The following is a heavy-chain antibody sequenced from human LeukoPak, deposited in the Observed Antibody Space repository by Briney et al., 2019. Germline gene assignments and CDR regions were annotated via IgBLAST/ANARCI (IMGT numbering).Heavy chain of an antibody. CDR3: ARGPYCTNGVCYTEVDY. CDR2: ISAYNGNT. CDR1: GYTFTSYG. V-gene: IGHV1-18*01. D-gene: IGHD2-8*01. Sequence: ASVKASCKASGYTFTSYGISWVRQAPGQGLEWMGWISAYNGNTNYAQKLQGRVTMTTDTSTSTAYMELRSLRSDDTAVYYCARGPYCTNGVCYTEVDYWGQGTLVTVSS. J-gene: IGHJ4*02.